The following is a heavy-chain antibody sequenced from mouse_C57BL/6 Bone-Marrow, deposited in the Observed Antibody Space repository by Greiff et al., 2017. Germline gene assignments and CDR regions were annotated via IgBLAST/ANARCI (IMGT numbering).Heavy chain of an antibody. D-gene: IGHD3-1*01. J-gene: IGHJ1*03. Sequence: QVQLQQPGAELVKPGASVKLSCKASGYTFTSYWMHWVKQRPGQGLEWIGMIHPNSGSTNYNEKFTSKATLTVDQSSSTACMQLSSLTSEDSAVYYCARRAFLRYFDVWGTGTTVTVSS. V-gene: IGHV1-64*01. CDR2: IHPNSGST. CDR1: GYTFTSYW. CDR3: ARRAFLRYFDV.